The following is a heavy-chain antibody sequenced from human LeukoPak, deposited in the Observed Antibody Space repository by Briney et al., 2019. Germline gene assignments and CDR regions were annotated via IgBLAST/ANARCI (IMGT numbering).Heavy chain of an antibody. CDR3: ARDFWLESSSPIQH. V-gene: IGHV3-21*01. D-gene: IGHD6-6*01. J-gene: IGHJ1*01. CDR1: GFTFSSYS. CDR2: ISSSSSYI. Sequence: GGSLRLSCAASGFTFSSYSMNWVRQAPGKGLEWVSSISSSSSYIYYADSVKGRFTISRDNSKNTLYLQMNSLRAEDTAVYYCARDFWLESSSPIQHWGQGTLVTVSS.